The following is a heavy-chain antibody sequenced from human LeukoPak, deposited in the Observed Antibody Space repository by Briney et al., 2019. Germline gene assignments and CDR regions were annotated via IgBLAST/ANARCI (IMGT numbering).Heavy chain of an antibody. V-gene: IGHV3-30*18. D-gene: IGHD4-17*01. Sequence: GRSLRLSCAASGFTFSSYGMHWVRQAPGKGLEWVAVISYDGSNKYYADPVKGRFTISRDNSKNTLYLQMNSLRAEDTAVYYCAKDLSPVTSSDAHYYYYYGMDVWGKGTTVTVSS. J-gene: IGHJ6*04. CDR3: AKDLSPVTSSDAHYYYYYGMDV. CDR1: GFTFSSYG. CDR2: ISYDGSNK.